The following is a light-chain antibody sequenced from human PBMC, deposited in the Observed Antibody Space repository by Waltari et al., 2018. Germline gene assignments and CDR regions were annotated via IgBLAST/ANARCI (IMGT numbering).Light chain of an antibody. J-gene: IGKJ2*01. CDR1: QRISSY. CDR2: AAS. V-gene: IGKV1-39*01. CDR3: QQSDSTPYT. Sequence: DIQMTQSPSSLSASVGDRVTITCRTSQRISSYLNWYQQKPGKAPKPLIYAASSLQSGVPSRCSGSGYGTDFALTISSLEPEDCATYYCQQSDSTPYTLGQATKLEMK.